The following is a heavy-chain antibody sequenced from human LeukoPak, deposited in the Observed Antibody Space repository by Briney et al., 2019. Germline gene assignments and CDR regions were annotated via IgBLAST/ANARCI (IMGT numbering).Heavy chain of an antibody. CDR2: ITSDGRST. CDR3: VRDLT. J-gene: IGHJ4*02. V-gene: IGHV3-64D*06. Sequence: GGSLRLSCSASGSTFSASAMHWVRQAPGKGPQFVSAITSDGRSTYYADSVKGRFTISRDNSENTLYLQMSSVRPEDTAVYYCVRDLTWGQGTLVTVSS. CDR1: GSTFSASA. D-gene: IGHD4/OR15-4a*01.